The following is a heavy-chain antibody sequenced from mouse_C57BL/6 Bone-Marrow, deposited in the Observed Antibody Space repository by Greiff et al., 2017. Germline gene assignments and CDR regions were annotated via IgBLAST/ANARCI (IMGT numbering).Heavy chain of an antibody. V-gene: IGHV1-9*01. CDR3: ARFPLYYGSSSLAMDY. CDR1: GYTFTGYW. D-gene: IGHD1-1*01. J-gene: IGHJ4*01. CDR2: ILPGSGST. Sequence: VKVVESGAELMKPGASVKLSCKATGYTFTGYWIEWVKQRPGHGLEWIGEILPGSGSTTYNEKFKGKATFTADTSSNTAYMQLSSLTTEDSAIYYCARFPLYYGSSSLAMDYWGQGTSVTVSS.